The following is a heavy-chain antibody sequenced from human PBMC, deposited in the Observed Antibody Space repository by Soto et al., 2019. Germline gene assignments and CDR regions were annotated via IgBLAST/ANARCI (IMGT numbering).Heavy chain of an antibody. CDR2: INPSGGST. CDR1: GYTFTSYY. V-gene: IGHV1-46*01. Sequence: ASVKVSCKASGYTFTSYYMHWVRQAPGQGLEWMGIINPSGGSTSYAQKFQGRVTMTRDTSTSTVYMELSSLRSEDTAVYYCAREIPSNYRVYYYYGMDVWGQGTTVTVSS. CDR3: AREIPSNYRVYYYYGMDV. J-gene: IGHJ6*02. D-gene: IGHD4-4*01.